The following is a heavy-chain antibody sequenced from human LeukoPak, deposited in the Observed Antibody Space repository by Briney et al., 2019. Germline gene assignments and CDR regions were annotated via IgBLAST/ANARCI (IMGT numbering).Heavy chain of an antibody. CDR2: IKQDGTEK. D-gene: IGHD1-7*01. J-gene: IGHJ6*02. CDR1: GFTFSSYW. V-gene: IGHV3-7*01. CDR3: ARESLVSGTTRGNYYYYGMDV. Sequence: PGGPLRLSCAASGFTFSSYWMSWVRQAPGKGLEWVANIKQDGTEKYYVDSVKGRFTISRDNAKNSLYLQMNSLRAEDTAVYFCARESLVSGTTRGNYYYYGMDVWGQGSTVTVSS.